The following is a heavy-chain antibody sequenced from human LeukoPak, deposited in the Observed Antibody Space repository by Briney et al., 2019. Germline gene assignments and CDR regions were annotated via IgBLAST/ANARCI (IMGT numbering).Heavy chain of an antibody. V-gene: IGHV4-61*02. CDR3: ASRRGRYDY. D-gene: IGHD5-24*01. CDR2: TSTSGST. CDR1: GGSISSGSYY. Sequence: SETLSLTCTIPGGSISSGSYYWSWIRQPAGKGLEWIGRTSTSGSTNYNPSLKSRVTISVDTSKNQFSLKLSSLTAADTAVYYCASRRGRYDYWGQGTLVTVSS. J-gene: IGHJ4*02.